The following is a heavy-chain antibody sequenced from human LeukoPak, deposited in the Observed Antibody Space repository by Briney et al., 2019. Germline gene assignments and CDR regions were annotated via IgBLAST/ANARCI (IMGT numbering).Heavy chain of an antibody. V-gene: IGHV1-2*02. Sequence: GASVKVSCKASGYTFTGYYMHWVRQAPGQGLEWMGWINPNSGGTNYAQKFQGRVTMTRDTSISTAYMELSRLRSDDTAVYYCAREGCSGGSCPYGSGYDYWGQGTLVTVSS. D-gene: IGHD2-15*01. CDR1: GYTFTGYY. J-gene: IGHJ4*02. CDR2: INPNSGGT. CDR3: AREGCSGGSCPYGSGYDY.